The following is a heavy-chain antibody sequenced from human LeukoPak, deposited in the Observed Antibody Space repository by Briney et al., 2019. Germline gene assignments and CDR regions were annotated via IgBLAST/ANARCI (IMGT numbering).Heavy chain of an antibody. D-gene: IGHD3-22*01. CDR3: AKDYYDSSGSN. CDR2: IWYDGSNK. CDR1: GFTFSSYG. Sequence: GGSLRLSCAASGFTFSSYGMHWVRQAPGKGLEWVAVIWYDGSNKYYADSVKGRFTISRDNSENTLYLQMNSLRAEDTAVYYCAKDYYDSSGSNWGQGTLVTLSS. V-gene: IGHV3-33*06. J-gene: IGHJ4*02.